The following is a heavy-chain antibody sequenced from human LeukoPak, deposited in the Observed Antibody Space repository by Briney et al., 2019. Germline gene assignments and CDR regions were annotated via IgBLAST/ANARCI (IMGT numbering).Heavy chain of an antibody. J-gene: IGHJ4*02. CDR2: IASDGSST. Sequence: GGSLRLSCAASGFTFSSYWMNWVRQAPGKGLVWVSRIASDGSSTTYADSVKGRFSISRDNAKNTLYLQMNSLRAEDTAVYYCAKQLGYCSDGSCYFPYWGQGTLVTVSS. CDR1: GFTFSSYW. CDR3: AKQLGYCSDGSCYFPY. D-gene: IGHD2-15*01. V-gene: IGHV3-74*01.